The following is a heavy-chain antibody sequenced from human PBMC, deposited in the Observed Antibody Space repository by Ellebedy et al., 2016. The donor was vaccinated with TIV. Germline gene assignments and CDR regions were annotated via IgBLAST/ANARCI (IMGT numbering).Heavy chain of an antibody. CDR3: ARGPFMITFGGVIMDV. CDR2: MNPNSGNT. D-gene: IGHD3-16*02. J-gene: IGHJ6*02. CDR1: GYTFTSYY. V-gene: IGHV1-8*02. Sequence: AASVKVSCKASGYTFTSYYMHWVRQATGQGLEWMGWMNPNSGNTEYAQKFQGRVTMTRNTSITTAFMELSSLRSEDTAVYYCARGPFMITFGGVIMDVWGQGTTVTVSS.